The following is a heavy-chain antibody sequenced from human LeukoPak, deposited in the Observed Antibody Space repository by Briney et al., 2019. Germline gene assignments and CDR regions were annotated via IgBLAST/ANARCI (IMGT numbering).Heavy chain of an antibody. CDR2: ISGDGSTT. CDR3: AREAPCGYDCSYYFDY. V-gene: IGHV3-74*01. Sequence: GGSLRLSCAASGFTFNSYWMHWVRQTPGKRLVWVSRISGDGSTTIYADSVRGRFTISRDNAKNTLYLQMNTLRAEDTAVYYCAREAPCGYDCSYYFDYWGQGTLVAVSS. D-gene: IGHD2-21*02. J-gene: IGHJ4*02. CDR1: GFTFNSYW.